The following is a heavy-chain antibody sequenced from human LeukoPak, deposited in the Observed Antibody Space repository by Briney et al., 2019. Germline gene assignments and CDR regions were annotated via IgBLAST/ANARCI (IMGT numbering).Heavy chain of an antibody. J-gene: IGHJ4*02. V-gene: IGHV4-39*01. Sequence: PSETLSLTCSVSGGSISSSSYYWGWIRPPPGKGLEWIGSAYYGGNIYYNPSLNSRVTISVDTSKNQFSLKLSSVTAADTAVYYCASNSRGKYSRYHGYWGQGTLVTVSS. CDR1: GGSISSSSYY. D-gene: IGHD6-6*01. CDR3: ASNSRGKYSRYHGY. CDR2: AYYGGNI.